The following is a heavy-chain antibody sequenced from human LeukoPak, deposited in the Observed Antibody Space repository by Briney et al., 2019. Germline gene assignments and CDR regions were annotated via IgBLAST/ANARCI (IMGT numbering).Heavy chain of an antibody. V-gene: IGHV4-61*02. CDR2: IYTSGST. CDR1: GGSISSGSNY. CDR3: AREGVEAAAIGY. Sequence: PSQTLSLTCTVSGGSISSGSNYWSWIRQPAGKGLEWIGRIYTSGSTNYNPSLKSRVTMSVDTSKNQFSLKLSSVTAADTAVYYCAREGVEAAAIGYWGQGTLVTVSS. D-gene: IGHD6-13*01. J-gene: IGHJ4*02.